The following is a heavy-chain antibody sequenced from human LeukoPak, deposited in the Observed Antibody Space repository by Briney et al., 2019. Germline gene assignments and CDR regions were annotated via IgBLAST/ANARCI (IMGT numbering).Heavy chain of an antibody. Sequence: GGSLRLSCAASGFTFSSYSMNWVRQAPGKGLEWVSSISSSSSYIYYADSVKGRFTISRDNAKNSLYLQMSSLRPDDTAVYYCARAAANWAIDYWGQGALVTVSS. D-gene: IGHD7-27*01. CDR3: ARAAANWAIDY. CDR2: ISSSSSYI. CDR1: GFTFSSYS. J-gene: IGHJ4*02. V-gene: IGHV3-21*01.